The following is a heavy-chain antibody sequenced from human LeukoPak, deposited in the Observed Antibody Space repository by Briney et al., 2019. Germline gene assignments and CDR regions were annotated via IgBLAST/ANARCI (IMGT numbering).Heavy chain of an antibody. V-gene: IGHV3-23*01. CDR2: ISGSGGST. CDR3: AKAKFPTRSVSVDY. D-gene: IGHD3-16*02. CDR1: GFTFSSYA. Sequence: PGGSLRLSCAASGFTFSSYAMSWVRQAPGKGLEWVSAISGSGGSTYYADSVKGRFTISRDNSKNTLYLQMNSLRAEDTAVYSCAKAKFPTRSVSVDYWGQGTLVTVSS. J-gene: IGHJ4*02.